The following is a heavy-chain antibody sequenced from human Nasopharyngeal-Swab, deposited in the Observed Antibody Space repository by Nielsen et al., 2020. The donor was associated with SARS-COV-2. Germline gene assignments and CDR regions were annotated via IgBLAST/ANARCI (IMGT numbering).Heavy chain of an antibody. CDR3: ARALEYSRGMDV. J-gene: IGHJ6*02. D-gene: IGHD6-6*01. CDR2: FYTTGST. CDR1: GGSTSSGSYY. V-gene: IGHV4-61*02. Sequence: SETLSLTCTVSGGSTSSGSYYWSWIRQPAGKGLEWIGRFYTTGSTDYNPSLKSRVTISVDTSKNQFSLKLSSVTAADTAVYYCARALEYSRGMDVWGQGTTVTVSS.